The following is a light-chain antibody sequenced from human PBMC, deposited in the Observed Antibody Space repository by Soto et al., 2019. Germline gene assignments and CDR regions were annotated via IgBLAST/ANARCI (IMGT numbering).Light chain of an antibody. CDR1: QTITNY. J-gene: IGKJ4*01. Sequence: DIQMTQSPSSLSASVGDRVTITCRASQTITNYLNWYQQQSGKAPKLLIYATDTLQSGVPSRFSGSGSGTDYTLTISSLQPEDSASYYCQQYYNSVLTFGGGTKVDIK. CDR3: QQYYNSVLT. V-gene: IGKV1-39*01. CDR2: ATD.